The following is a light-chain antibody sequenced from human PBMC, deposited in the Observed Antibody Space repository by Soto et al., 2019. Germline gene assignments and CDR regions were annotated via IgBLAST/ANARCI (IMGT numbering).Light chain of an antibody. CDR3: SSYTSITTVV. CDR2: EVS. CDR1: SSDVGGYNY. Sequence: QSALTQPASVSGSPGQSITISCTGTSSDVGGYNYVSWYQQRPGKAPKLLIYEVSNRPSGVSNRFSGSKSGNTAPLTISGLQAEDEADYYCSSYTSITTVVFGGGTKLTVL. V-gene: IGLV2-14*01. J-gene: IGLJ2*01.